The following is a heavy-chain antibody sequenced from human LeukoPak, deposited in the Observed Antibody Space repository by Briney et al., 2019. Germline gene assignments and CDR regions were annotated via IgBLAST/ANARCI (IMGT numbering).Heavy chain of an antibody. CDR1: GFTFSSYA. CDR2: ISYDGSNK. D-gene: IGHD3-9*01. CDR3: ARDRGGVLRYFDWLLSDAFDI. V-gene: IGHV3-30-3*01. Sequence: GRSLRLSCAASGFTFSSYAMHWVRQAPGKGLEWVAVISYDGSNKYYADSVKGRFTISRDNSKNTLYLQMNSLRAEDTAVYYCARDRGGVLRYFDWLLSDAFDIWGQGTMVTVSS. J-gene: IGHJ3*02.